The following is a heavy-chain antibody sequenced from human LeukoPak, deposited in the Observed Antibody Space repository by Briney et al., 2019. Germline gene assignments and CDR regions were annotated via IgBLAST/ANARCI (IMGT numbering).Heavy chain of an antibody. Sequence: SQTLSLTCAISGDSVSVNSDVWNWIRQSPSRGLEWLGRTYYKSKGYNDYAVSVKSRITISPDTSKNQFSLQLNSVTPEDTAVYYCARDADWGYDAFDIWGQGTMVTVSS. CDR1: GDSVSVNSDV. CDR3: ARDADWGYDAFDI. CDR2: TYYKSKGYN. D-gene: IGHD7-27*01. V-gene: IGHV6-1*01. J-gene: IGHJ3*02.